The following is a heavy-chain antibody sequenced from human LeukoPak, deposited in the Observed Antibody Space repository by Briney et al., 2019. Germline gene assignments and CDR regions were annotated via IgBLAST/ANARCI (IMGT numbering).Heavy chain of an antibody. CDR2: IYDSGST. CDR1: GGSINSYY. Sequence: LETLSLTCTVSGGSINSYYWSWIRQPPGKGLEWIGYIYDSGSTNYNPSLKSRVTISVDTSKNQFSLKLSSVTAADTAVYYCACLTTADAFDIWGQGTMVTVSS. V-gene: IGHV4-59*01. D-gene: IGHD3-22*01. J-gene: IGHJ3*02. CDR3: ACLTTADAFDI.